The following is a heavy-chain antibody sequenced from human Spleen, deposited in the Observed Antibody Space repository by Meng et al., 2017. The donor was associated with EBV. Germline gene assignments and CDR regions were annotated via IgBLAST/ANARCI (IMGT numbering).Heavy chain of an antibody. J-gene: IGHJ4*02. CDR1: GYMFTDYY. D-gene: IGHD2-21*02. V-gene: IGHV1-2*06. Sequence: QVQLVQFGADVQKPGASVKVSCKASGYMFTDYYMHWVRQAPGQGLAWMGRINPSSGGTDYAQKFQGRVTMTRDTSISTAYMELTSLRSDDTAIYYCARSIFSNDFFNWGQGTLVTVSS. CDR2: INPSSGGT. CDR3: ARSIFSNDFFN.